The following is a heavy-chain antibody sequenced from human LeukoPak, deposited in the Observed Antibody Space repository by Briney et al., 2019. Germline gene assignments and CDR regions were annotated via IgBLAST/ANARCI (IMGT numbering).Heavy chain of an antibody. V-gene: IGHV3-21*01. Sequence: GGSLRLSCAASGFTFSSYSMNWVRQAPGKGLEWVSSISSSSSYIYYADSVEGRFTISRDNAKNSLYLQMNSLRAEDTAVYYCVRVRCSGGSCYWGQGTLVTVSS. J-gene: IGHJ4*02. CDR3: VRVRCSGGSCY. D-gene: IGHD2-15*01. CDR1: GFTFSSYS. CDR2: ISSSSSYI.